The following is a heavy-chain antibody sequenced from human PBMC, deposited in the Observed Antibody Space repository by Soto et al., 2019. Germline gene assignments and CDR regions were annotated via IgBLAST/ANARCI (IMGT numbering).Heavy chain of an antibody. CDR1: GFTFSSYA. Sequence: GGSLRLSCAASGFTFSSYAMSWVRQAPGKGLEWVSAISGSGGSTYYADSVKGRFTISRDNSKNTLYLQMNSLRAEDTAVYYCAKDVHVLRFLEWLPQNPYFDYWGQGTLVTVSS. D-gene: IGHD3-3*01. V-gene: IGHV3-23*01. CDR2: ISGSGGST. J-gene: IGHJ4*02. CDR3: AKDVHVLRFLEWLPQNPYFDY.